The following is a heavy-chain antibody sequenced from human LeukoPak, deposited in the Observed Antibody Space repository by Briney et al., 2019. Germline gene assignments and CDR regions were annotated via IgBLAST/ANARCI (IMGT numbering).Heavy chain of an antibody. Sequence: GGSLRLSCAASGFTFSRYWMHWVRQAPGKGLEWVGRARNKVNGYTTEYAAAVQGRFSISRDDSKNSLYLQLNSLKTEDTALYYCARSHYQSSDYFDEDAFDIWGQGTMVTVSS. J-gene: IGHJ3*02. CDR3: ARSHYQSSDYFDEDAFDI. V-gene: IGHV3-72*01. D-gene: IGHD3-22*01. CDR1: GFTFSRYW. CDR2: ARNKVNGYTT.